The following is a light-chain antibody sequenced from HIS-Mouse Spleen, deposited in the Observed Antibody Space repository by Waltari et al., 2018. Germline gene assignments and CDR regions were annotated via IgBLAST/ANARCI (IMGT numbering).Light chain of an antibody. CDR1: SSDVGGYNY. CDR2: DVS. CDR3: CSYAGSYTWV. V-gene: IGLV2-11*01. J-gene: IGLJ3*02. Sequence: QSALTQPRSVSGSPGQSVTIPCTGTSSDVGGYNYVSWYHQPPGKAPKLMISDVSKRPSGVPDRFSGSKSGNTASLTISGLQAEDEADYYCCSYAGSYTWVFGGGTKLTVL.